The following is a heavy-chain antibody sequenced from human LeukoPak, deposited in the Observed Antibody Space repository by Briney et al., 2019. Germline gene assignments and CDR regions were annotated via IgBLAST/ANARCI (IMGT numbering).Heavy chain of an antibody. CDR3: ARWASSLDYFDY. CDR2: IYYSGST. Sequence: SETLSLTCTVSGGSISSGDYYWSWIRQPPGKGLEWIGYIYYSGSTYYNPSLKSRVTISVDTSKNQFSLKLSSVTAADTAVYYCARWASSLDYFDYWGQGTLVTVSS. V-gene: IGHV4-30-4*01. CDR1: GGSISSGDYY. J-gene: IGHJ4*02.